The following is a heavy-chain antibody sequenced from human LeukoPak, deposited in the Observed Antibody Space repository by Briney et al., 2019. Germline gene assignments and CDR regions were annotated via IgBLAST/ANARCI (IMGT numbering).Heavy chain of an antibody. D-gene: IGHD6-13*01. CDR1: GGTFSKFG. J-gene: IGHJ4*02. CDR3: AREYSSSWYYFDY. V-gene: IGHV1-69*05. CDR2: IIPMFGAA. Sequence: SVKVSCKASGGTFSKFGISWVRQAPGEGLEWMGGIIPMFGAANYAQKFQGRVTITTDESTTTAHMELISLTSDDTAVYYCAREYSSSWYYFDYWGQGTLVTVSS.